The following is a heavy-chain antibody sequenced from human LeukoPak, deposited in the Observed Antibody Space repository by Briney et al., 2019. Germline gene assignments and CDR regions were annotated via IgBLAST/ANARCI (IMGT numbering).Heavy chain of an antibody. CDR1: GFSFSATW. Sequence: PGGSLRLSCAASGFSFSATWMHWVGQSPGKGLVWVARITSDGFSTTYAESVKGRFTISRDNAKNTLYLQMNSLRVEDTAIYYCARDWYHAIDYWGQGALVTVSS. J-gene: IGHJ4*02. CDR2: ITSDGFST. V-gene: IGHV3-74*03. CDR3: ARDWYHAIDY. D-gene: IGHD1-14*01.